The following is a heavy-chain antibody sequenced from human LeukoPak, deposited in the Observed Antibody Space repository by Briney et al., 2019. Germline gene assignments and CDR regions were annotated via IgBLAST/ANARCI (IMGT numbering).Heavy chain of an antibody. Sequence: GALRLSCAASGFNVSSNYMSWVRQAPGKGLEWVSVLYGAGSTYYADSVKGRFTISRHDSQNTLFLQMNSLRAEDTAVYYCARGGTPGFSTGRIDYWGQGTLVTVSS. CDR1: GFNVSSNY. CDR3: ARGGTPGFSTGRIDY. D-gene: IGHD6-19*01. J-gene: IGHJ4*02. V-gene: IGHV3-53*04. CDR2: LYGAGST.